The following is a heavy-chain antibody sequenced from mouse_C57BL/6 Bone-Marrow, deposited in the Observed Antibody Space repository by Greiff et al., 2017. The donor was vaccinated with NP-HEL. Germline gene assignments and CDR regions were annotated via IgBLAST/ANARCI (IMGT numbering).Heavy chain of an antibody. J-gene: IGHJ3*01. CDR3: TWTAQATYAY. CDR1: GFNIKDDY. Sequence: VHVKQSGAELVRPGASVKLSCTASGFNIKDDYMHWVKQRPEQGLEWIGWIDPENGDTEYASKFQGKATITADTSSNTAYLQLSSLTSEDTAVYYCTWTAQATYAYWGQGTLVTVSA. CDR2: IDPENGDT. D-gene: IGHD3-2*02. V-gene: IGHV14-4*01.